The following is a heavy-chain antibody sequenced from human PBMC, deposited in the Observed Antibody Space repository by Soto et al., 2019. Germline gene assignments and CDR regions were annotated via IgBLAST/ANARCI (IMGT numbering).Heavy chain of an antibody. V-gene: IGHV4-39*01. Sequence: PSETLSFTCTVSGGSISSSSYYWGWIRQPPGKGLEWIGSIYYSGSTYYNPSLKSRVTISVDTSKNQFSLKLSSVTAADTAVYYCATTFSNYDFWSGYWIKSWFDPWGQGTLVTVSS. CDR1: GGSISSSSYY. J-gene: IGHJ5*02. CDR2: IYYSGST. CDR3: ATTFSNYDFWSGYWIKSWFDP. D-gene: IGHD3-3*01.